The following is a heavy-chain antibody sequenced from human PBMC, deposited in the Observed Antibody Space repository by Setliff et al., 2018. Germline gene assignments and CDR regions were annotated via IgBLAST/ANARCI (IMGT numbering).Heavy chain of an antibody. CDR3: ARTGTYRYFDY. J-gene: IGHJ4*02. CDR2: IHYRGTT. V-gene: IGHV4-39*01. Sequence: SETLSLTCTVSGGSIRSSVSGSITSTSYYWAWIRQSPGKGLEWIGRIHYRGTTYSNASLASRLTISVDTAKNQFSLKLTSVTAADTAVYYCARTGTYRYFDYWGQGTRVTVS. CDR1: GGSIRSSVSGSITSTSYY. D-gene: IGHD1-1*01.